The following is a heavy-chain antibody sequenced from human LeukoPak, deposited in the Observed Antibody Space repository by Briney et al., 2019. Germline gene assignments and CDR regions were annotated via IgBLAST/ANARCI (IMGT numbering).Heavy chain of an antibody. D-gene: IGHD6-13*01. CDR3: RAAHSSTATRFFDY. J-gene: IGHJ4*02. CDR2: INHSGST. Sequence: PSETLSLSCTVSDVSVSRGPDYWNWIRQPPGKGLEWIGEINHSGSTNYNPSLKSRVTISVDTSKNQFSLKLSSVTAADTAVYYCRAAHSSTATRFFDYWGQGTLVTVSS. CDR1: DVSVSRGPDY. V-gene: IGHV4-61*01.